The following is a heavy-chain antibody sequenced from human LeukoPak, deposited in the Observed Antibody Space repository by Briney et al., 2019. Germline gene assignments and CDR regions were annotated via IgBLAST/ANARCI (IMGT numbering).Heavy chain of an antibody. Sequence: SETLSLTCTVSGGSISSGGYYWSWIRQHPGKGLEWIGYIYYSGSTYYNPSLKSRVTISVDTSKNQFSLRLSSVTAADTAVYYCARALWILNVRITIYAFDIWGQGTMVTVSS. J-gene: IGHJ3*02. V-gene: IGHV4-31*03. CDR2: IYYSGST. CDR3: ARALWILNVRITIYAFDI. D-gene: IGHD3-3*01. CDR1: GGSISSGGYY.